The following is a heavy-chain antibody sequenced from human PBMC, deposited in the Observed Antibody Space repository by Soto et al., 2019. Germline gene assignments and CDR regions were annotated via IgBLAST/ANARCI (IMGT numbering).Heavy chain of an antibody. CDR1: GGSISSGGYY. V-gene: IGHV4-31*03. CDR3: ARDSTETGYYYGMDV. CDR2: IYYSGST. Sequence: SETLSLTCTVSGGSISSGGYYWSWIRQHPGKGLEWIGYIYYSGSTYYNPSLKSRVTISVDTSKNQFSLKLSSVTAADTAVYYCARDSTETGYYYGMDVWGQGTTVTVSS. J-gene: IGHJ6*02. D-gene: IGHD1-1*01.